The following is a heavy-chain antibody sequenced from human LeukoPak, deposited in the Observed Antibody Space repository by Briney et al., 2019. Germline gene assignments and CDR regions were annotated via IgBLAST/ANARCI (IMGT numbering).Heavy chain of an antibody. CDR3: ARDSSGWYHWFDP. V-gene: IGHV3-48*03. CDR2: ISSSSSTI. J-gene: IGHJ5*02. D-gene: IGHD6-19*01. Sequence: PGGSLRLYCAASGFTFSSYEMNWVRQAPGKGLEGVSYISSSSSTIYYADSVKGRFTISRDNAKNSLYLQMNSLRAEDTAVYYCARDSSGWYHWFDPWGQGTLVTVSS. CDR1: GFTFSSYE.